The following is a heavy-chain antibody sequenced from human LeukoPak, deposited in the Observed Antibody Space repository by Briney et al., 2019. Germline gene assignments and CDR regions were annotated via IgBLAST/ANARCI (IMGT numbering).Heavy chain of an antibody. Sequence: GGSLRLSCAASGFTFSSYAMHWVRQAPGKGLEWVAVISYDGSNKYYADSVKGRFTISRDNSKNTLYLQMNSLRAEDTAVYYCARDPAVVWEGAFDIWGQGTMVTVSS. D-gene: IGHD1-26*01. CDR1: GFTFSSYA. J-gene: IGHJ3*02. V-gene: IGHV3-30-3*01. CDR2: ISYDGSNK. CDR3: ARDPAVVWEGAFDI.